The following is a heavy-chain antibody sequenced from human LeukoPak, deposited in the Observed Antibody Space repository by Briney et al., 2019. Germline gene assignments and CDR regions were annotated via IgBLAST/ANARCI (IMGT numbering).Heavy chain of an antibody. Sequence: PSETLSLTCTVSGGSVSSGSYYWSWIRQPPGKGLEWIGYIYYSRSTNYNPSLKSRVTISVDTSKNQFSLKLSSVTAADTAVYYCASYYYGSGIVWGQGTLVTVSS. CDR1: GGSVSSGSYY. J-gene: IGHJ4*02. CDR3: ASYYYGSGIV. CDR2: IYYSRST. V-gene: IGHV4-61*01. D-gene: IGHD3-10*01.